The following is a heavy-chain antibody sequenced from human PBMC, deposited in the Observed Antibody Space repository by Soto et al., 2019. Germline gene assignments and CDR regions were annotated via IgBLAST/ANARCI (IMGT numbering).Heavy chain of an antibody. CDR3: ARARWFGEQNYYYYGMDV. CDR2: ISAYNGNT. Sequence: ASVKVSCKASGYTFTTYGITWVRHAPGQGLEWMGWISAYNGNTNYAQKLQGRVTMTTDTSTSTAYMELRSLRSDDTAVYYCARARWFGEQNYYYYGMDVWGQGTTVTVSS. D-gene: IGHD3-10*01. J-gene: IGHJ6*02. V-gene: IGHV1-18*01. CDR1: GYTFTTYG.